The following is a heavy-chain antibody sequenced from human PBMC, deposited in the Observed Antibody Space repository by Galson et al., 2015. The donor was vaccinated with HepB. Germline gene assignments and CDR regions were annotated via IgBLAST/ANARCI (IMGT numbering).Heavy chain of an antibody. Sequence: SVKVSCKASGGTFSSYAISWVRQAPGQGLEWMGGIIPIFGTANYAQKFQGRVTITADESTSTAYMELSSLRSEDTAVYYCAGAVPWKGIVVVVAATLSNRYCYYYGMDVWGQGTTVTVSS. D-gene: IGHD2-15*01. V-gene: IGHV1-69*13. CDR3: AGAVPWKGIVVVVAATLSNRYCYYYGMDV. J-gene: IGHJ6*02. CDR1: GGTFSSYA. CDR2: IIPIFGTA.